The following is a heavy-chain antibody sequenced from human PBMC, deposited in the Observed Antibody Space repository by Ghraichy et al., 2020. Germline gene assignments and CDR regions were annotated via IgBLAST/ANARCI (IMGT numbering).Heavy chain of an antibody. J-gene: IGHJ4*02. Sequence: SETLSLTCAVSGRSISNSNWWSWVRQPPGKGLEWIGEVHHSGRTNYNPSLKTRVTMSVDKSKNQFSLKLSSVTATDTAIYHCAAAGYYSLEYWGQGTLVTVSS. CDR3: AAAGYYSLEY. CDR2: VHHSGRT. V-gene: IGHV4-4*02. D-gene: IGHD3-3*01. CDR1: GRSISNSNW.